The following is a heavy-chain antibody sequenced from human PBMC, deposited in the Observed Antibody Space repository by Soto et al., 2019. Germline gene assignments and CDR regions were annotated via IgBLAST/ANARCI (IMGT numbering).Heavy chain of an antibody. Sequence: ASVKFSCKASGYTFTSYGISWVRQAPGQGLEWMGGIIPIFGTANYAQKFQGRVTITADKSTSTAYMELSSLRSEDTAVYYCATSARDGLNPGYWGQGTLVTVSS. J-gene: IGHJ4*02. CDR1: GYTFTSYG. V-gene: IGHV1-69*06. CDR3: ATSARDGLNPGY. CDR2: IIPIFGTA.